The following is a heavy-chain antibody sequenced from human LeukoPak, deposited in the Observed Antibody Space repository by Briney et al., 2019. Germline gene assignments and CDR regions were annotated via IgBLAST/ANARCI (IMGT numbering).Heavy chain of an antibody. V-gene: IGHV3-23*01. Sequence: GGSLRLSCAASGFIFSSYVMSWVRQAPGKGLEWVSAISGSGGSTYCADSVKGRFTISRDNSKNTLYLQMNSLRAEDTAVYYCARDLIIVVGDNWFDPWGQGTLVTVSS. CDR2: ISGSGGST. D-gene: IGHD2-21*01. J-gene: IGHJ5*02. CDR1: GFIFSSYV. CDR3: ARDLIIVVGDNWFDP.